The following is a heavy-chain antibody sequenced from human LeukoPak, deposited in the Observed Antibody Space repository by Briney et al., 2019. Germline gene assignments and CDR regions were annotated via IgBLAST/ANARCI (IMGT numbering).Heavy chain of an antibody. CDR2: IHYSGST. CDR3: ARDYAWYGDYTRGNWFDP. J-gene: IGHJ5*02. CDR1: GGSINSYY. Sequence: SETLSLTCTVSGGSINSYYWSWIRQPPGKGLEWIGYIHYSGSTNYNPSLESRVSILVDTSKNQFPLKLTSVTAADTAVYYCARDYAWYGDYTRGNWFDPWGQGTLVTVSS. V-gene: IGHV4-59*01. D-gene: IGHD4-17*01.